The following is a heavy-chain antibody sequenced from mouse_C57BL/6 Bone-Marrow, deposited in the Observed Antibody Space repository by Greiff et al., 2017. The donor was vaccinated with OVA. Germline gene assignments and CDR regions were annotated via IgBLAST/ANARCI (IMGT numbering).Heavy chain of an antibody. D-gene: IGHD2-5*01. J-gene: IGHJ4*01. CDR2: IDPETGGT. V-gene: IGHV1-15*01. CDR3: TRCYSNFYAIDY. Sequence: VKLLESGAELVRPGASVTLSCKASGYNFTDYDMHWVKQTPVHGLEWIGAIDPETGGTAYTQKFTGKATLTADKASSTAYMALRSLTSEDSAVYYCTRCYSNFYAIDYWGQGTSVTGSS. CDR1: GYNFTDYD.